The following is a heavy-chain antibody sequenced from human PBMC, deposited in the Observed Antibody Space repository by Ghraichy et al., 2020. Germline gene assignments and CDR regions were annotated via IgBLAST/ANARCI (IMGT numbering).Heavy chain of an antibody. V-gene: IGHV3-30*18. D-gene: IGHD3-9*01. Sequence: LSLTCAASGFTFSSYGMHWVRQAPGKGLEWVAVISYDGSNKYYADSVKGRFTISRDNSKNTLYLQMNSLRAEDTAVYYCAKALLDDILTGDDGTYYYYGMDVWGQGTTVTVSS. CDR1: GFTFSSYG. CDR3: AKALLDDILTGDDGTYYYYGMDV. J-gene: IGHJ6*02. CDR2: ISYDGSNK.